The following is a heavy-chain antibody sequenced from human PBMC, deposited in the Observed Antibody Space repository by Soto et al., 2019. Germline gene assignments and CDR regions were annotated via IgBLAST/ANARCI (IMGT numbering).Heavy chain of an antibody. CDR3: ARDHVVVAATFRASYYGMDV. Sequence: QVQLVESVGCVVQPGRSLRLSCAASGFTFSSYAMHWVRQAPGKGLEWVAVISYDGSNKYYADSVKGRFTISRDNSKNTLYLQMNSLRAEDTAVYYCARDHVVVAATFRASYYGMDVWGQGTTVTVSS. CDR1: GFTFSSYA. J-gene: IGHJ6*02. CDR2: ISYDGSNK. V-gene: IGHV3-30-3*01. D-gene: IGHD2-15*01.